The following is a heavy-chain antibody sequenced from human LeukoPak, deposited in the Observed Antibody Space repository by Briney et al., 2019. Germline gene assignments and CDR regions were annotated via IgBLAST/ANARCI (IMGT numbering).Heavy chain of an antibody. Sequence: GGSLRLSCAASGFTFRTYYMHWVRQVPGKGLEWVSPISSGSSYIYYTDSVKGRFTISRDDAKNSLYLQMNSLRVEDTAVYYCARISSSSDLYYNGMDVWGQGTTVTVSS. V-gene: IGHV3-21*01. D-gene: IGHD6-6*01. CDR3: ARISSSSDLYYNGMDV. CDR2: ISSGSSYI. CDR1: GFTFRTYY. J-gene: IGHJ6*02.